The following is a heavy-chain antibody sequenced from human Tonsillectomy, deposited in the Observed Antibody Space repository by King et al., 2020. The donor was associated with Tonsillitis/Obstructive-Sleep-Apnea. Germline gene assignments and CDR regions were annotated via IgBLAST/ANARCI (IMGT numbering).Heavy chain of an antibody. CDR3: ARGAIVVGNATFDP. CDR1: GGSISYYY. V-gene: IGHV4-59*01. Sequence: QLQESGPGLVKPSETLSLTCTVSGGSISYYYWNWLRQPPGKGLEWIGYIDSSGSTNYNPSLKSRVTLSVDTYKNQFSLKLSSVTAADTAVYYCARGAIVVGNATFDPWGQGTMVTVSS. D-gene: IGHD1-26*01. CDR2: IDSSGST. J-gene: IGHJ5*02.